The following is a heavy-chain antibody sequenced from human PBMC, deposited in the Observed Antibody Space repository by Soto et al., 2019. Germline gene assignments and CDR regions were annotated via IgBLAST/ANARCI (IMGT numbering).Heavy chain of an antibody. CDR3: ARELGEAARSLDY. Sequence: PSETLSLTCAVYGGSFSGYYWSWIRQPPGKGLEWIGEINHSGSTNYNPSLKSRVTISVDTSKKQFSLNMTSVTAADTAVYFCARELGEAARSLDYWGLGTLVTVS. CDR2: INHSGST. J-gene: IGHJ4*02. CDR1: GGSFSGYY. D-gene: IGHD6-6*01. V-gene: IGHV4-34*01.